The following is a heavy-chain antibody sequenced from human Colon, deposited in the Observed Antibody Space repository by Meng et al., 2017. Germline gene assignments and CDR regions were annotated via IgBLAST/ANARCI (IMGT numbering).Heavy chain of an antibody. Sequence: LTLRGPGPSLVKSSETPALPCSVSGGSISSNGYCWDPVHQPAGKGLEWIGAIYHSGSTPSNPSFPSRLPIFVDPSKNQFALLLSSVPAPDTAVYYCARRRGGSGRDSWGQGTLVTVSS. CDR1: GGSISSNGYC. J-gene: IGHJ4*02. CDR3: ARRRGGSGRDS. D-gene: IGHD3-10*01. V-gene: IGHV4-39*01. CDR2: IYHSGST.